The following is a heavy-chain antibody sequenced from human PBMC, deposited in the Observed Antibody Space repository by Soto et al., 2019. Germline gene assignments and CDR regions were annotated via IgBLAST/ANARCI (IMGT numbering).Heavy chain of an antibody. CDR1: GFTFSSYA. D-gene: IGHD3-22*01. Sequence: EVQLLESGGGLVQPGGSLRLSCAASGFTFSSYAMSWVRQAPGKGLEWVSAISGSGGSTYYADSVKGRFTISRDNSKNTLFLQMNSLRAEDTAVYYCAKRPTYYYDSSGYYFDYWGQGTLVTVSS. CDR3: AKRPTYYYDSSGYYFDY. CDR2: ISGSGGST. V-gene: IGHV3-23*01. J-gene: IGHJ4*02.